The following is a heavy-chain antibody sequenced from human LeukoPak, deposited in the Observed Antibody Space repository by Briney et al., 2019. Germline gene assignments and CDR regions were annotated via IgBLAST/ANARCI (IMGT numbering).Heavy chain of an antibody. D-gene: IGHD6-6*01. J-gene: IGHJ4*02. CDR1: GASINSRDYY. CDR2: IYSDGTT. Sequence: SETLSLTCTVSGASINSRDYYWGWIRQPPGQGLEWIGSIYSDGTTYYNPSLKSRVSISVDRSKNQFSLKLSSVTAADTAVYYCARERDSSSWFDYWGQGTLVTVSS. V-gene: IGHV4-39*07. CDR3: ARERDSSSWFDY.